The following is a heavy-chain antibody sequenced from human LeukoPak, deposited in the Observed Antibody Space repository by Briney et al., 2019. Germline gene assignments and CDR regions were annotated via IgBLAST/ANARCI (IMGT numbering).Heavy chain of an antibody. J-gene: IGHJ4*02. V-gene: IGHV4-38-2*02. CDR2: IYHTGST. CDR1: GHSISSGYY. D-gene: IGHD3-16*01. Sequence: PSETLSLTCTVSGHSISSGYYWGWIRQPPGQGLEWIGSIYHTGSTYYNPSLKSRVTISVDTSKNQFSLKLSSVTAADTAVYYCAREPRWAGDLGGFDSWGQGPLVTVSS. CDR3: AREPRWAGDLGGFDS.